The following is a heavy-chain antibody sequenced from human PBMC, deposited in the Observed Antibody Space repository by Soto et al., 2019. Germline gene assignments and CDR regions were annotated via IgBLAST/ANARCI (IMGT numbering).Heavy chain of an antibody. CDR3: ARHEATYYNFYGMDV. CDR1: GYSFTTYW. CDR2: IHPGDSDT. J-gene: IGHJ6*02. V-gene: IGHV5-51*01. Sequence: PVESLKISCKSYGYSFTTYWIAWVRQMPGKGLEWIGSIHPGDSDTRYSPSFQDQVTISADRSITTAYLQWSSLKASDTAIYYCARHEATYYNFYGMDVWGQGTTVTVSS.